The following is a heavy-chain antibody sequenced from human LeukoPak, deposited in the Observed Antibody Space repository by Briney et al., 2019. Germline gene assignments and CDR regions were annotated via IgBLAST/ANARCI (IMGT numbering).Heavy chain of an antibody. CDR1: GFTFSTYS. V-gene: IGHV3-30*04. J-gene: IGHJ4*02. CDR2: ISYDGRNK. Sequence: QPGGSLRLSCAASGFTFSTYSMHWVRQAPGKGLEWVAVISYDGRNKYYGDSVKGRFTISRDNSKNTLYLQMNSLGAEDTAVYYCARASRGYNYLGLGYWGQGTLVTVSS. D-gene: IGHD5-18*01. CDR3: ARASRGYNYLGLGY.